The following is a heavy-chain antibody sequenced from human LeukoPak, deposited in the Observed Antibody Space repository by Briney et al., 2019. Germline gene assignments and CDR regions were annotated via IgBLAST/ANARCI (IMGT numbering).Heavy chain of an antibody. CDR3: ARDGENYGGNSNYFDY. D-gene: IGHD4-23*01. CDR1: GYTFTSYY. V-gene: IGHV1-46*01. Sequence: GASVKVSCKASGYTFTSYYMHWVRQAPGQGLEWMGIINPSGGSTSDAQKFQGRVTMTRDTSTSTVYMELSSLRSEDTAVYYCARDGENYGGNSNYFDYWGQGTLVTVSS. CDR2: INPSGGST. J-gene: IGHJ4*02.